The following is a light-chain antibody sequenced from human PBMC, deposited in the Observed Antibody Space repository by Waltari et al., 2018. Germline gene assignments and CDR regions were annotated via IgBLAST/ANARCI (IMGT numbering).Light chain of an antibody. V-gene: IGKV1-5*03. CDR3: QQYRNLWT. Sequence: DIQMTQSPSTLSASVADRVTITCRASPILSNWFAWYQQKPGKAPKVLIYKASTLESGVPSRFSGSGSGTEFTLTISSLQPDDFATYYCQQYRNLWTFGQGTKVEIK. CDR1: PILSNW. CDR2: KAS. J-gene: IGKJ1*01.